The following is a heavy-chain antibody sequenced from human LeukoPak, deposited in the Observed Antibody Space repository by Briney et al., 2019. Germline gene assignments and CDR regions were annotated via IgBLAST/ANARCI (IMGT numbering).Heavy chain of an antibody. D-gene: IGHD3-22*01. CDR2: ISYEGSNE. CDR1: GFSFGSYG. Sequence: GGSLRLSCAASGFSFGSYGMHWVRQAPGKGLEWVALISYEGSNEYYADSVKGRFTISRDNSKNTLYLQMTSLRAEDTAVYYCAKDGIRYYYDSSGYYGDYWGQGTLVTVSS. CDR3: AKDGIRYYYDSSGYYGDY. V-gene: IGHV3-30*18. J-gene: IGHJ4*02.